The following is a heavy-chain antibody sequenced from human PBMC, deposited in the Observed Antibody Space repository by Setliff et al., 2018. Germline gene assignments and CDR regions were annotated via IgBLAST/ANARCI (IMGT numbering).Heavy chain of an antibody. CDR2: IYHSGSA. CDR3: ARGDYEVDY. D-gene: IGHD4-17*01. J-gene: IGHJ4*02. V-gene: IGHV4-30-4*08. CDR1: GDSISSGDYF. Sequence: PSETLSLTCTVSGDSISSGDYFWSWIRQPPGKGLEWIAYIYHSGSAYYNPSLKSRVTMSVDTSKNQFSLHLTSVTAADTAVYYCARGDYEVDYWGQGTLVTVSS.